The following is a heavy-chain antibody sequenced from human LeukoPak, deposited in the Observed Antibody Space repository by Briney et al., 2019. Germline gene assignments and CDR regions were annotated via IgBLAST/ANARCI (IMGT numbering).Heavy chain of an antibody. CDR2: MSPKSANT. CDR3: ARTPPGGLIDY. V-gene: IGHV1-8*03. D-gene: IGHD3-10*01. J-gene: IGHJ4*02. Sequence: ASVKVSCKSSGYTFTSYDINWVRQASGQGLVWMGWMSPKSANTGYAQKFQGRVTITRDTSISTAYMELSSLTSEDTAVYYCARTPPGGLIDYWGQGTLVTVSS. CDR1: GYTFTSYD.